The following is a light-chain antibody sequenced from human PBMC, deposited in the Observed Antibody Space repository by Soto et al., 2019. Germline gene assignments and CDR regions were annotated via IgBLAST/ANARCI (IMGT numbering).Light chain of an antibody. CDR3: QQANSFPWT. CDR1: QGISSW. V-gene: IGKV1-12*01. CDR2: VAS. Sequence: DLQMTQSPSSVSASVGDRVTITCRASQGISSWLAWYQHKPGKAPKLLIYVASSLQSGVPSRFSGSGSGTDFPLTISSLQPEDFATYYCQQANSFPWTFGQGTKVEIK. J-gene: IGKJ1*01.